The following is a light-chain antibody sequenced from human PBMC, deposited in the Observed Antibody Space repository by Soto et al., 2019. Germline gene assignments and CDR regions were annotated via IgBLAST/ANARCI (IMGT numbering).Light chain of an antibody. J-gene: IGKJ1*01. Sequence: DIQMTQSPSTLSASVGDRVSINCRASQSISAWLAWYQQRPGKAPKLLIYDASTLESGVPSRFSGGGSGTEFTLTINNLQPDDHATCICQQYKSYSTLGRGTNVDI. CDR1: QSISAW. CDR3: QQYKSYST. CDR2: DAS. V-gene: IGKV1-5*01.